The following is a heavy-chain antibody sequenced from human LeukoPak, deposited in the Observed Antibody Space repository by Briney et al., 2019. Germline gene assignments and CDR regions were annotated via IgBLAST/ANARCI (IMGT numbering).Heavy chain of an antibody. Sequence: SETLSLTCAVYGGSFRGYYLSWIRQPPGKGLEWIGEINHRGSTKYNPSLKSRVTISVDTSKNQFSLNLRSATAADTAVYYCARGDILTGYSYWGQGTLVTVSS. CDR1: GGSFRGYY. V-gene: IGHV4-34*01. J-gene: IGHJ4*02. D-gene: IGHD3-9*01. CDR2: INHRGST. CDR3: ARGDILTGYSY.